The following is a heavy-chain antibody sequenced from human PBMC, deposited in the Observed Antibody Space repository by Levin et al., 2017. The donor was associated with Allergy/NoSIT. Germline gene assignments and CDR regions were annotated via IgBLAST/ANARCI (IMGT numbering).Heavy chain of an antibody. CDR1: GFTFSFYA. D-gene: IGHD3-3*01. J-gene: IGHJ6*02. CDR3: ARTIFGVVITSDFYYGMDV. CDR2: ISYDGSKS. V-gene: IGHV3-30*04. Sequence: GGSLRLSCVASGFTFSFYAMHWVRQAPGKGLEWVAVISYDGSKSYYTDSVKGRFTISRDNSKNTLYVQMNSLRAEDTAVYFCARTIFGVVITSDFYYGMDVWGQGTTVTVSS.